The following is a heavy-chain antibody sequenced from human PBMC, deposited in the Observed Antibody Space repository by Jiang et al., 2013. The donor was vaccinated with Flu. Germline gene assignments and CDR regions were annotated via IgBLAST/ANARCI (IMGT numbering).Heavy chain of an antibody. J-gene: IGHJ4*02. CDR1: GGSISSGSYY. CDR2: IYTSGST. CDR3: ARDEGGGSCY. D-gene: IGHD2-15*01. Sequence: PSQTLSLTCTVSGGSISSGSYYWSWIRQPAGKGLEWIGRIYTSGSTNYNPSLKSRVTISVDTSKNQFSLKLSSVTAADTAVYYCARDEGGGSCYWGQGTLVTVSS. V-gene: IGHV4-61*02.